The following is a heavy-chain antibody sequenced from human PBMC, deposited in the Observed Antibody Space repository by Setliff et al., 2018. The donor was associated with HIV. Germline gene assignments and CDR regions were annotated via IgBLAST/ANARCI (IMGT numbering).Heavy chain of an antibody. D-gene: IGHD3-16*01. CDR3: ARDVPWGDYYYYMDV. V-gene: IGHV4-38-2*02. J-gene: IGHJ6*03. CDR2: IYHSGTT. Sequence: SETLSLTCVVSGYSISSGNYWGWIRQPPGKGLEWVGSIYHSGTTYYNPSLKSRVTMSVDTSKNQFSLKLSSVTAADTAVYYCARDVPWGDYYYYMDVWGKGTTVTVSS. CDR1: GYSISSGNY.